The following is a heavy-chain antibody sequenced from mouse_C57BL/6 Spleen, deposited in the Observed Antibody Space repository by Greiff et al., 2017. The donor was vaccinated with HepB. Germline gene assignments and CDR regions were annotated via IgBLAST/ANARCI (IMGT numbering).Heavy chain of an antibody. J-gene: IGHJ4*01. Sequence: QVQLQQPGAELVKPGASVKLSCKASGYTFTSYWMHWVKQRPGQGLEWIGMIHPNSGSTNYNEKFKSKATLTADKSSSTAYMQLSSLTSEDSAVYFCARGGGLLPYAMDYWGQGTSVTVSS. CDR2: IHPNSGST. V-gene: IGHV1-64*01. D-gene: IGHD1-1*01. CDR1: GYTFTSYW. CDR3: ARGGGLLPYAMDY.